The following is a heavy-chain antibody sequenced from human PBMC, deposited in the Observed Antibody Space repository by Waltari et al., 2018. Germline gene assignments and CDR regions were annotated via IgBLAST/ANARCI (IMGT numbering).Heavy chain of an antibody. CDR2: IRYDGSNK. J-gene: IGHJ4*02. Sequence: QVQLVESGGGVVQPGGSLRLSCAASGFTFSSYGMHWVRQAPGKGLEWVAFIRYDGSNKYYADSVKGRFTISRDNSKNTLYLQMNSLRAEDTALYFCARDAFRFLDFWGQGTLVTVSS. V-gene: IGHV3-30*02. D-gene: IGHD3-3*01. CDR1: GFTFSSYG. CDR3: ARDAFRFLDF.